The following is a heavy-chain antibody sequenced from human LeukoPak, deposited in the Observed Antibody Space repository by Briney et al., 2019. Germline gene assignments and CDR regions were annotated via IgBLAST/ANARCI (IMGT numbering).Heavy chain of an antibody. CDR2: ISYDGSNK. J-gene: IGHJ4*02. D-gene: IGHD3-22*01. Sequence: GGSLRLSCAASGFTFSSYGMHWVRQAPGKGLEWVAVISYDGSNKYYADSVKGRFTISRDNSKNTLYLQMNSLRAEDTAVYSCARDSDYYDSSAYSFRGGLHYDFWGQGTLVTVSS. CDR1: GFTFSSYG. V-gene: IGHV3-30*03. CDR3: ARDSDYYDSSAYSFRGGLHYDF.